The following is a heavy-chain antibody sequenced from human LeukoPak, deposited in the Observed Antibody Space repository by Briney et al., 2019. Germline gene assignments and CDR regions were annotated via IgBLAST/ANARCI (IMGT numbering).Heavy chain of an antibody. D-gene: IGHD2-15*01. Sequence: SETLSLTCAVYGGSFSGYYWSWIRQPPGKGLEWIGEINHRGSTNYSPSLKGRVTISVDTSKNQFSLKLSSVTAADTAVYYCARRAELRYCSGGSCYVGAFDIWGQGTMVTVSS. CDR2: INHRGST. CDR3: ARRAELRYCSGGSCYVGAFDI. CDR1: GGSFSGYY. J-gene: IGHJ3*02. V-gene: IGHV4-34*01.